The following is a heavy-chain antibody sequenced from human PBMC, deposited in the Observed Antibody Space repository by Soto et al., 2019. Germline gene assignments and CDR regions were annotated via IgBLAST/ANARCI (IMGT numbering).Heavy chain of an antibody. D-gene: IGHD3-16*02. J-gene: IGHJ5*02. CDR1: GFTFSSYW. V-gene: IGHV3-7*03. CDR2: IKQDGSEK. CDR3: ARESPQDSPYYDYVWGSYRPGNWFDP. Sequence: PGGSLRLSCAASGFTFSSYWMSWVRQAPGKGLEWVANIKQDGSEKYYVDSVKGRFTISRDNAKNSLYLQMNSLRAEDTAVYYCARESPQDSPYYDYVWGSYRPGNWFDPWGQGTLVTVSS.